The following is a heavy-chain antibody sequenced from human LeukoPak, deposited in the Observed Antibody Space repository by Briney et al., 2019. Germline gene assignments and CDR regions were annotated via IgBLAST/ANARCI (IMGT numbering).Heavy chain of an antibody. J-gene: IGHJ6*02. D-gene: IGHD2-2*01. CDR3: ASVRPGSTTNGNYGMDV. CDR1: GFTFSSYA. Sequence: GGSLRLSCAASGFTFSSYAMHWVRQAPGKGLEWVAVISYDGSNKYYADSVKGRFTVSRDNAKNTLYLQMNSLRAEDTAVYYCASVRPGSTTNGNYGMDVWGQGTTVTVSS. CDR2: ISYDGSNK. V-gene: IGHV3-30-3*01.